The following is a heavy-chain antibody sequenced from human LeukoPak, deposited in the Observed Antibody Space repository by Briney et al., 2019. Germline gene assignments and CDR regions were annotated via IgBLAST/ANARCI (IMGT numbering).Heavy chain of an antibody. CDR3: ARDRGYSYGYRDY. J-gene: IGHJ4*02. V-gene: IGHV3-21*01. D-gene: IGHD5-18*01. CDR2: ISSSSSYI. Sequence: GGSLRLSCAAFGFTFSSYSMNWVRQAPGKGLEWVSSISSSSSYIYYADSVKGRFTISRDNAKNSLYLQMNSLRAEDTAVYYCARDRGYSYGYRDYWGQGTLVTVSS. CDR1: GFTFSSYS.